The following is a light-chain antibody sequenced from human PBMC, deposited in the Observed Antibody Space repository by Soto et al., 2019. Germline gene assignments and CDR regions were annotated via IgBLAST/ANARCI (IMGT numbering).Light chain of an antibody. CDR3: QQSYSTPPT. CDR1: HSISSY. J-gene: IGKJ1*01. V-gene: IGKV1-39*01. CDR2: AAS. Sequence: DIHMTQSPSSRSASVGDILTITCLSSHSISSYLNCYQQKPGKAPKLLIYAASSLQSGVPSRFSGSGSGTDFTLTISSLQPEDFATYYCQQSYSTPPTFGQGTKVDIK.